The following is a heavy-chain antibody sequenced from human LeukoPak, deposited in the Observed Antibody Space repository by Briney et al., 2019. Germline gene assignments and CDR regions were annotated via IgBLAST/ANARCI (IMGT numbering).Heavy chain of an antibody. CDR3: ARENDILTGYPAADNYYGMDV. Sequence: GRSLRLSCAASGFTFDDYAMHWVRQAPGKGLEWVSGISWNSGSIGYADSVKGRFTISRDKSKNTLYLQMNSLRAEDTAVYYCARENDILTGYPAADNYYGMDVWGQGTTVTVSS. CDR2: ISWNSGSI. CDR1: GFTFDDYA. V-gene: IGHV3-9*01. D-gene: IGHD3-9*01. J-gene: IGHJ6*02.